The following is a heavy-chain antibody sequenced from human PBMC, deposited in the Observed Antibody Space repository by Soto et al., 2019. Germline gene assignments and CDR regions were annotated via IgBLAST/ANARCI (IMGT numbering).Heavy chain of an antibody. D-gene: IGHD6-19*01. CDR2: IYHSGST. CDR3: ASHPGYSSGWYES. Sequence: TSETLSLTCAVSGGSISSSNWWSWVRQPPGKGLEWIGEIYHSGSTNYNPSLKSRVTISVDKSKNQFSLKLSSVTAADTAVYYCASHPGYSSGWYESWGQGTLVTVSS. CDR1: GGSISSSNW. V-gene: IGHV4-4*02. J-gene: IGHJ4*02.